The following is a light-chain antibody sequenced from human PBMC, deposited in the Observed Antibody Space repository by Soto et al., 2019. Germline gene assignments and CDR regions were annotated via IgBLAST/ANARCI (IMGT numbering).Light chain of an antibody. V-gene: IGKV3-20*01. Sequence: EIVLTQSPGTLSLSPGERATLSCRASQSVSNNYLAWYQQKPGQAPRLLIYGASNRATGIPDRFSGSGSGTDFTLTSSILEPDDFAVYYCQQYGSSGTFGQGTKVDIK. CDR3: QQYGSSGT. CDR2: GAS. J-gene: IGKJ1*01. CDR1: QSVSNNY.